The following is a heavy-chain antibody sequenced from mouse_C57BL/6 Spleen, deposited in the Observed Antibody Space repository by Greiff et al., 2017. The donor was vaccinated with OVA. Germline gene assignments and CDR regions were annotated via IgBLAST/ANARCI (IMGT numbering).Heavy chain of an antibody. V-gene: IGHV1-52*01. J-gene: IGHJ3*01. Sequence: QVQLQQPGAELVRPGSSVKLSCKASGCTFTSYWMHWVKQRPIQGLEWIGNIDPSDSETHYNQKFKDKATLTVDKSSSTAYMQLSSLTSEDSAVYYCASGDYDGYAYWGQGTLVTVSA. CDR2: IDPSDSET. D-gene: IGHD2-4*01. CDR1: GCTFTSYW. CDR3: ASGDYDGYAY.